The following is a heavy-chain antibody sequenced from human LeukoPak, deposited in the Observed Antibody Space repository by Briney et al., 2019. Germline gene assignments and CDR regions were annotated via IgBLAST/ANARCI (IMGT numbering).Heavy chain of an antibody. J-gene: IGHJ4*02. CDR1: GYTFTSYY. Sequence: ASVKVSCKASGYTFTSYYMHWVRQAPGQGLEWMGIINPSGGSTSYAQKFQGRVTMTRDMSTSTVCMELSSLRSEDTAVYYCARGQWLVLVDYWGQGTLVTVSS. D-gene: IGHD6-19*01. CDR3: ARGQWLVLVDY. CDR2: INPSGGST. V-gene: IGHV1-46*01.